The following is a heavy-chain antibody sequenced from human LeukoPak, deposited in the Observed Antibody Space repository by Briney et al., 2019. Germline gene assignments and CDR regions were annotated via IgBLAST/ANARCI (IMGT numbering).Heavy chain of an antibody. CDR1: GWSFRGYY. CDR3: ARLGDY. J-gene: IGHJ4*02. CDR2: INHSGST. V-gene: IGHV4-34*01. Sequence: PSETLSLTCAVYGWSFRGYYWSWIRQPPGKGLEWIGEINHSGSTNYNPSLKSRVTISVDTSKNQFSLKLSSVTAADTAVYYCARLGDYWGQGTLVTVSS.